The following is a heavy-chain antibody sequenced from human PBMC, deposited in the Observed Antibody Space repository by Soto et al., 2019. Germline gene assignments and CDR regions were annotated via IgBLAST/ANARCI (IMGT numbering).Heavy chain of an antibody. Sequence: QVQLVESGGDVVQPGRSLRLSCAASGFSLTDRVMHWVRQAPGKGLDWVALISHDEGNKAYTDSVKGRFAISRDISKNTVFLQMDGLKSEDTAVYFCAREDESSGYAGTFHHWGQGTLVTVSS. CDR3: AREDESSGYAGTFHH. D-gene: IGHD3-22*01. CDR1: GFSLTDRV. CDR2: ISHDEGNK. J-gene: IGHJ1*01. V-gene: IGHV3-30*09.